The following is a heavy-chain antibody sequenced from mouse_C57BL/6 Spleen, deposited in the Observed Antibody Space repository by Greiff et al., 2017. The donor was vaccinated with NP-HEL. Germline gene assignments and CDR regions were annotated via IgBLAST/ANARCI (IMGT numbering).Heavy chain of an antibody. CDR2: INPNNGGT. CDR3: ARTYYSNYEAMDY. J-gene: IGHJ4*01. V-gene: IGHV1-18*01. D-gene: IGHD2-5*01. CDR1: GYTFTDYN. Sequence: VQLQQSGPELVKPGASVKIPCKASGYTFTDYNMDWVKQSHGKSLEWIGDINPNNGGTIYNQKFKGKATLTVDKSSSTAYMELRSLTSEDTAVYYCARTYYSNYEAMDYWGQGTSVTVSS.